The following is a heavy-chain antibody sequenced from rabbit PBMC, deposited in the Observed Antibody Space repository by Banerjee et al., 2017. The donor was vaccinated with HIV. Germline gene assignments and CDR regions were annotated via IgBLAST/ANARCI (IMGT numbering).Heavy chain of an antibody. Sequence: QSLEESGGDLVKPGASLTLTCTASGFSFSSSYWICWVRQAPGKGLQWIACIYAGNSDSYYASWAKGRFTISKPSSTTVTLQMTSLTAADTATYFCARFIGSNDGAYDLWGQGTLVTVS. CDR1: GFSFSSSYW. V-gene: IGHV1S40*01. J-gene: IGHJ3*01. CDR3: ARFIGSNDGAYDL. CDR2: IYAGNSDS. D-gene: IGHD4-2*01.